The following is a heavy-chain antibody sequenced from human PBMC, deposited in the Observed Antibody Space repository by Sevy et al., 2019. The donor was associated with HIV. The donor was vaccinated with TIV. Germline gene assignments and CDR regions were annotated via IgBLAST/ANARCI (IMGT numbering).Heavy chain of an antibody. Sequence: GGSLRLSCAASGFNFSTYAMGWVRQAPGKGLEWVSTISNSGDNIYYADSLQARFTISGDNSKNTVFLQMNSLRAEDTAVYYCTKDGAPYCTGGICFPYRYFDLWGRGTLVTVSS. CDR3: TKDGAPYCTGGICFPYRYFDL. D-gene: IGHD2-8*02. J-gene: IGHJ2*01. V-gene: IGHV3-23*01. CDR1: GFNFSTYA. CDR2: ISNSGDNI.